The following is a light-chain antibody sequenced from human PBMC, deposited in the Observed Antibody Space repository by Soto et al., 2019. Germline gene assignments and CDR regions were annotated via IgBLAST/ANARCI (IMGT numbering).Light chain of an antibody. V-gene: IGKV3-11*01. CDR3: QQRGNLPWT. CDR1: QSVSTN. J-gene: IGKJ1*01. CDR2: DAS. Sequence: VMPQLPATRFVTQGKRAPSSCRASQSVSTNLAWYQHKPGQAPRLLIYDASNRATGIPARFSGSGSGTDFTLTISSLEPEDFAVYYCQQRGNLPWTFGQGTKVDIK.